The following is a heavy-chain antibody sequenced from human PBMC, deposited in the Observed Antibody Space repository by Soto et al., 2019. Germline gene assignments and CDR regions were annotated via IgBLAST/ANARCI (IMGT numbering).Heavy chain of an antibody. V-gene: IGHV1-18*01. CDR2: ISAYNGNT. Sequence: GASVKVSCNASGYTFTSYGISWVRQAPGQGLEWMGWISAYNGNTNYAQKLQGRVTMTTDTSTSTAYMELRSLRSDDTAVYYCARDLAHYYYYYYMDVWGEGTTVTVSS. CDR3: ARDLAHYYYYYYMDV. CDR1: GYTFTSYG. J-gene: IGHJ6*03.